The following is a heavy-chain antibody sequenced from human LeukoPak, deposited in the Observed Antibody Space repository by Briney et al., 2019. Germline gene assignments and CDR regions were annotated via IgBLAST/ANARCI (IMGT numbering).Heavy chain of an antibody. J-gene: IGHJ4*02. Sequence: SETLSLTCIVSGGSISSRSYYWGWIRQPPGKGLEWIGSIFNSGSTYYNSSLQSRVTISVDTSKNQFSLRLSSVTAADTAVYYCVRHYRLNTGFDYWGQGTLATVSS. V-gene: IGHV4-39*01. CDR2: IFNSGST. CDR1: GGSISSRSYY. D-gene: IGHD1-1*01. CDR3: VRHYRLNTGFDY.